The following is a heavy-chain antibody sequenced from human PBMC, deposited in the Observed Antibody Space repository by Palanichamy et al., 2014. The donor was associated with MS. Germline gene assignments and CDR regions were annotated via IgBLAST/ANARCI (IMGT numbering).Heavy chain of an antibody. D-gene: IGHD2-2*01. Sequence: EVQLVQSGAEVKKPGESLKISCKGSGYSFTSYWIGWVRQMPGKGLEWMGIIYPGDSDTRYRPSFQGQVTISADKSISTAYLQWSSLKASDTAMYYCARLHSSGTSFDAFDIWGQGTMVTVSS. CDR1: GYSFTSYW. CDR2: IYPGDSDT. CDR3: ARLHSSGTSFDAFDI. J-gene: IGHJ3*02. V-gene: IGHV5-51*01.